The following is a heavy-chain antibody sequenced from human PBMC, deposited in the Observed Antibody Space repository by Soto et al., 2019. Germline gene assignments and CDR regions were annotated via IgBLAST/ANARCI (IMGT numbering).Heavy chain of an antibody. V-gene: IGHV4-34*01. D-gene: IGHD6-13*01. CDR1: GGSFSGYY. CDR2: INHSGST. Sequence: QVQLQQWGAGLLKPSETLSLTCAVYGGSFSGYYWSWIRQPPGKGLEWIGEINHSGSTNYNPSLKSLVTISVDTSKNQFSLKLSSVAAADTAVYYCAREGIAAAGRRHYYYYYGMDVWGQGTTVTVSS. J-gene: IGHJ6*02. CDR3: AREGIAAAGRRHYYYYYGMDV.